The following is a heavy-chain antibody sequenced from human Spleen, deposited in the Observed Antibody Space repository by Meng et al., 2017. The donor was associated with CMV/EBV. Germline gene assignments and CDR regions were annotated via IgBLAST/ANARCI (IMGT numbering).Heavy chain of an antibody. CDR3: ARGFQGYQLLYNY. CDR2: ISAYNGNT. D-gene: IGHD2-2*02. V-gene: IGHV1-18*01. CDR1: GYTFTSYG. J-gene: IGHJ4*02. Sequence: CTGSGYTFTSYGISWVRQAPGQGLEWMGWISAYNGNTNYAQKLQGRVTMTTDTSTSTAYMELRSLRSDDTAVYYCARGFQGYQLLYNYWGQGTLVTVSS.